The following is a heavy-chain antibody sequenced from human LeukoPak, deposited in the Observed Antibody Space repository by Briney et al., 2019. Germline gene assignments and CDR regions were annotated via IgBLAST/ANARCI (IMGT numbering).Heavy chain of an antibody. D-gene: IGHD3-10*01. V-gene: IGHV4-34*01. Sequence: SETLSLTCAVYGGSFSSYYWSWIRQPPGKGLEWIGEINHTGSTKYNPSLKSRATISVDTSKNHLSLSLNSVTAADTAVYYCAASLWFGIYPDYWGQGSLVTVSS. CDR2: INHTGST. CDR3: AASLWFGIYPDY. J-gene: IGHJ4*02. CDR1: GGSFSSYY.